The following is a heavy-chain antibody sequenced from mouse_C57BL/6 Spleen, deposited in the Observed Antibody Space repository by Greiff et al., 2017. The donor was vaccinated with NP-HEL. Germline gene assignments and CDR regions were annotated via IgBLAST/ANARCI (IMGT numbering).Heavy chain of an antibody. D-gene: IGHD2-4*01. CDR3: ARAGYYDYDFDY. J-gene: IGHJ2*01. Sequence: VQLQQSGAELVKPGASVKLSCKASGYTFTSYWMHWVKQRPGQGLEWIGMIHPNSGSTNYNEKFKSKATLTVDKSSSTAYMQLSSLTSEDSAVYYCARAGYYDYDFDYWGQGTTLTVSS. V-gene: IGHV1-64*01. CDR2: IHPNSGST. CDR1: GYTFTSYW.